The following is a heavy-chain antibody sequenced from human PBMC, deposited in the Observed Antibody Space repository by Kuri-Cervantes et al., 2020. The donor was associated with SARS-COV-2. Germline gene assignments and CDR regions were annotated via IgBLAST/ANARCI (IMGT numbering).Heavy chain of an antibody. CDR1: GFTFSGHW. Sequence: LSLTCAASGFTFSGHWIHWGRPAPGKGLVGVSRINPDGSYTNNTDSVKGRFTLSRDNAKNMLFLQMNSLRAEDTAVYYCVRDGDHWNFDYWGQGTLVTVSS. CDR2: INPDGSYT. CDR3: VRDGDHWNFDY. J-gene: IGHJ4*02. V-gene: IGHV3-74*01. D-gene: IGHD1-1*01.